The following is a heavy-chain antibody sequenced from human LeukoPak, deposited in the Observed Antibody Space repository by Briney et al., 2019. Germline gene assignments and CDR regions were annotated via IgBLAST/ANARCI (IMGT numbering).Heavy chain of an antibody. V-gene: IGHV1-2*02. CDR3: ARGLYYGGNQRALDAFDI. D-gene: IGHD4-23*01. Sequence: ASVTVSCKASGYIFTDYYMHWVRQAPGQGLEWMGWFNPASGGTRYAQKFQGRVTMTRDTSINTAYMELSSLGLEDTAVYYCARGLYYGGNQRALDAFDIWGQGTLVTVSS. CDR1: GYIFTDYY. J-gene: IGHJ3*02. CDR2: FNPASGGT.